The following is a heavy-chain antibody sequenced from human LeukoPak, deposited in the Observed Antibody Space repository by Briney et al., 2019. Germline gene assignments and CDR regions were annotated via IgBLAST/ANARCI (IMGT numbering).Heavy chain of an antibody. V-gene: IGHV3-15*01. CDR2: IKSKTDGGTT. CDR1: GFTFSNAW. D-gene: IGHD3-9*01. CDR3: TTDPVDPVYFDY. Sequence: GGSLRLSCAASGFTFSNAWMSWVRQAPGKGLEWVGRIKSKTDGGTTDYAAPVKGRFTISRDDSKNTLYLQMNSPKTEDTAVYYCTTDPVDPVYFDYWGQGTLVTVSS. J-gene: IGHJ4*02.